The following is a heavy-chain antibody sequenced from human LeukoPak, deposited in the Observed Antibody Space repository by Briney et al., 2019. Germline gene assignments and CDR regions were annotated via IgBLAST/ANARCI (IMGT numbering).Heavy chain of an antibody. D-gene: IGHD3-22*01. CDR2: INGDGSST. V-gene: IGHV3-74*01. CDR1: GFTFSSYW. Sequence: GGSLRLSCAASGFTFSSYWMHWVRQPPGKGLVWVSRINGDGSSTRYADSVKGRFTVSRDNAKNTLYLQMNSLRAEDTAVYYCARSHYYDSGAYYFNYGLDIWGQGTTVIVSS. CDR3: ARSHYYDSGAYYFNYGLDI. J-gene: IGHJ6*02.